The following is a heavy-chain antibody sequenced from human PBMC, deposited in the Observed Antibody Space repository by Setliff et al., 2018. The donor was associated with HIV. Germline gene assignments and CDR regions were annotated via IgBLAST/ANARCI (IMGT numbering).Heavy chain of an antibody. CDR2: IYYSGST. CDR1: GGSIRSSGYS. CDR3: ARAPANYHDSSGFYFGGDYYFDF. J-gene: IGHJ4*02. Sequence: SETLSLTCTVSGGSIRSSGYSWGWIRQPPGKGLEWIGIIYYSGSTYYNPSLQSRVTISADTSMNHFSLNLTSVTAADTAVYYCARAPANYHDSSGFYFGGDYYFDFWGQGILVTV. V-gene: IGHV4-39*02. D-gene: IGHD3-22*01.